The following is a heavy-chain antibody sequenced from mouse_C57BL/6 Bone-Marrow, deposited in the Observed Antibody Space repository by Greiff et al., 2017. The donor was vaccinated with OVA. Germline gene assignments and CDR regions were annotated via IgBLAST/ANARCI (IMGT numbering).Heavy chain of an antibody. CDR3: ARSPYYYGSRGYFDY. V-gene: IGHV5-6*02. CDR1: GFTFSSYG. D-gene: IGHD1-1*01. Sequence: VKLMESGGDLVKPGGSLKLSCAASGFTFSSYGMSWVRQTPDKRLEWVATISSGGSYPYYPDSVKGRFTISRDNAKNTLYLQMSSLKSEDTAMYYCARSPYYYGSRGYFDYWGQGTTLTVSS. J-gene: IGHJ2*01. CDR2: ISSGGSYP.